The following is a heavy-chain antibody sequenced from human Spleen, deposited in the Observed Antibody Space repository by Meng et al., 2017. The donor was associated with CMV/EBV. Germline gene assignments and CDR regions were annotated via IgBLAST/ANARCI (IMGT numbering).Heavy chain of an antibody. Sequence: ASGFTFSSYAMSWVRQAPGKGLEWVSAISGSGGSTYYADSVKGRFTISRDNSKNTLYLQMNSLRAEDTAVYYCVKGANSFAEIYFDSWGQGTLVTVSS. J-gene: IGHJ4*02. V-gene: IGHV3-23*01. CDR3: VKGANSFAEIYFDS. CDR2: ISGSGGST. D-gene: IGHD5-18*01. CDR1: GFTFSSYA.